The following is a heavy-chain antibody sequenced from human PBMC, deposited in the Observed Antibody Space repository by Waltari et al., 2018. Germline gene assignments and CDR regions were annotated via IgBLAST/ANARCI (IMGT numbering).Heavy chain of an antibody. J-gene: IGHJ4*02. CDR2: IYPGDSDT. CDR1: GYSFTSYW. Sequence: EVQLVQSGAEVKKPGESLKISCKGSGYSFTSYWIGWVRQMPGKGLEWMGIIYPGDSDTRYRPSFQGQVTISADKSISTAYLQWSSLKASDTAMYYCARPGYRDSSGYYFDYWGQGTLVTVSS. V-gene: IGHV5-51*01. D-gene: IGHD3-22*01. CDR3: ARPGYRDSSGYYFDY.